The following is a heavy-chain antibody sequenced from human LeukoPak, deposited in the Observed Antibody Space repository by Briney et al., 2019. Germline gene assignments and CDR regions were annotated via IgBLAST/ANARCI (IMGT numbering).Heavy chain of an antibody. V-gene: IGHV3-66*01. D-gene: IGHD3-10*01. J-gene: IGHJ5*02. Sequence: GGSLRLSCAASGFTVSSNYMTWVRQAPGKGLEWVSVIYSDGNTYYADSVKGLFTLSRDNSKNTLYLQMNSLRTEDTAVYYCARGGDAYSFAPWGQGTLVTVSS. CDR3: ARGGDAYSFAP. CDR1: GFTVSSNY. CDR2: IYSDGNT.